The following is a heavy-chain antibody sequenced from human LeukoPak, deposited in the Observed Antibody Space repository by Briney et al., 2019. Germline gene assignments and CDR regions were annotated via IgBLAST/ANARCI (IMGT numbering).Heavy chain of an antibody. Sequence: PSETLSLTCTVSGGSISSGGYYWGWIRQPAGKGLEWIGRIYTSGSTNYTPSLKSRVTISVATSKNQFSLKLSSVTAADTAVYYCAREFNRYQLLYLQNWYFDLWGRGTLVTVSS. J-gene: IGHJ2*01. CDR1: GGSISSGGYY. CDR3: AREFNRYQLLYLQNWYFDL. D-gene: IGHD2-2*02. CDR2: IYTSGST. V-gene: IGHV4-61*02.